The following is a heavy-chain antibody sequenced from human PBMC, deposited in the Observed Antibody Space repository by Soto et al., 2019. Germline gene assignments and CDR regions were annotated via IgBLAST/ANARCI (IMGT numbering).Heavy chain of an antibody. CDR1: GASIRSYY. D-gene: IGHD6-13*01. CDR2: IYYRGST. CDR3: ARQQLLPFYYALDV. V-gene: IGHV4-59*01. J-gene: IGHJ6*02. Sequence: ASETLSLTCTVSGASIRSYYWSWIRQPPGKGLEWIGYIYYRGSTNYNPSLKSRVTMSVDTSRNQFSLKVNSVTAADTAVYYCARQQLLPFYYALDVWGQGTTVTVSS.